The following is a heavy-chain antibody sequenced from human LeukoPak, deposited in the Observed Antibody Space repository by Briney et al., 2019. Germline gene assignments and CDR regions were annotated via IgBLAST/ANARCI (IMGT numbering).Heavy chain of an antibody. J-gene: IGHJ6*02. CDR1: GYTFTSYG. D-gene: IGHD3-9*01. Sequence: EASVKVSCKASGYTFTSYGISWVRQAPGQGLEWMGWISAYNGNTNYAQKLQGRVTMTTDTSTSTAYMELRSLRSDDTAVYYCARDYPNNDILTGPHYYYYGMDVWGQGTTVTVSS. CDR3: ARDYPNNDILTGPHYYYYGMDV. CDR2: ISAYNGNT. V-gene: IGHV1-18*01.